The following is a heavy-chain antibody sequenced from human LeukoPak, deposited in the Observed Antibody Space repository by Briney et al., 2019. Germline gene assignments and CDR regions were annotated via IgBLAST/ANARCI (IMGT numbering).Heavy chain of an antibody. V-gene: IGHV3-21*04. J-gene: IGHJ3*02. D-gene: IGHD5-18*01. CDR2: ISSSSSFR. CDR1: GFNFSSYS. CDR3: ARPRIQLWLSSNAFDI. Sequence: GGSLRLSCAASGFNFSSYSMNWVRQAPGKGLEWVSSISSSSSFRYYADSVKGRFTISRDNAKNSLYLQMNSLRAEDTAVYYCARPRIQLWLSSNAFDIWGQGTMVTVSS.